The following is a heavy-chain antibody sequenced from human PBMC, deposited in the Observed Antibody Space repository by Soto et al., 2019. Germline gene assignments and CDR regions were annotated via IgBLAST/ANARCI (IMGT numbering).Heavy chain of an antibody. CDR3: AREGYCSSTSCFYFGMDV. CDR1: GYSFTGDY. V-gene: IGHV1-2*04. J-gene: IGHJ6*02. Sequence: ASVKVTCKASGYSFTGDYRHWVRQAHGQGLQWMGRIHPNSGHTNSAQKFHGWVTMTRDTSISTAYMELSRLRSDDTAVYYCAREGYCSSTSCFYFGMDVWGPGTTVTVSS. CDR2: IHPNSGHT. D-gene: IGHD2-2*01.